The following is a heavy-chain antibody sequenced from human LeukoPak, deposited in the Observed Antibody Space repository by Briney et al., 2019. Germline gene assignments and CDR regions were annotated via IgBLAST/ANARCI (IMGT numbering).Heavy chain of an antibody. D-gene: IGHD3-22*01. CDR3: ARVVSSGYQYNWFDP. CDR2: IIPILGIA. Sequence: ASVKVSCKASGDTFISYAISWVRQAPGQGLEWMGRIIPILGIANYAQKFQGRVTITADKSTSTAYMELSSLRSEDTAVYYCARVVSSGYQYNWFDPWGQGTLVTVSS. CDR1: GDTFISYA. J-gene: IGHJ5*02. V-gene: IGHV1-69*04.